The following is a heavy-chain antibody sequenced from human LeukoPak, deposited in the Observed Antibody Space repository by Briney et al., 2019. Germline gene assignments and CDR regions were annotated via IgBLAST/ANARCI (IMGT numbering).Heavy chain of an antibody. J-gene: IGHJ6*02. D-gene: IGHD1-7*01. CDR3: ARNYGFDYYYALDV. V-gene: IGHV3-23*01. CDR2: ISGSGVST. Sequence: PGGSLRLSCAASGFTFNNYAMSWVRQAPGKGLEWVSLISGSGVSTYYADSVKGRFTISGDNSKNTLYLQMNSLRPEDTAVYYCARNYGFDYYYALDVWGQGTTVTVSS. CDR1: GFTFNNYA.